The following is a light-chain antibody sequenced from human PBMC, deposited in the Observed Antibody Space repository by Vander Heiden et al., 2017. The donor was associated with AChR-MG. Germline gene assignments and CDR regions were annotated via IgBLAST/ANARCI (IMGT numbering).Light chain of an antibody. V-gene: IGKV1-39*01. Sequence: DIQMTQSPSSLSASVGDRVTITCRASQSIRGYLNWYQQKPGKAPKLLIYAASSLKSGVPSRFSGSGSGTDFTLTISRLQPEDFATYYCQQSDSTPHTFGQGTKLEIK. CDR3: QQSDSTPHT. CDR2: AAS. CDR1: QSIRGY. J-gene: IGKJ2*01.